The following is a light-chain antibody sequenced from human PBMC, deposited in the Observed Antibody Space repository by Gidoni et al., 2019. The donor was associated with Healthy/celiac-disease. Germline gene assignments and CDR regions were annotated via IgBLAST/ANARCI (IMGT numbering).Light chain of an antibody. V-gene: IGKV3-15*01. CDR3: QQYNNWRWT. CDR2: GAS. J-gene: IGKJ1*01. CDR1: QSVSSN. Sequence: EIVMTQSPATLSVSPGERATLSCRASQSVSSNLAWYQQKPGQAPRLLTYGASTRATGIPARFNGSGSGTEFTLTISSLQSEDFAVYYCQQYNNWRWTFXXXTKVEIK.